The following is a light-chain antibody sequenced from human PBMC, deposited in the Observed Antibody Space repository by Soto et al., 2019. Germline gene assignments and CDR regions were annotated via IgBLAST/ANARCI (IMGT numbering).Light chain of an antibody. J-gene: IGKJ1*01. CDR1: QSVSDY. Sequence: EIVLTQSPATLSLSPGERATLSFRASQSVSDYTAWFQQKPGQPPRLVIYEASNRAAGIPDRFSGSGSGTDFTLTISSLDPEDFAVYYCQQRNSWPWTFGQGTKVDIK. CDR2: EAS. CDR3: QQRNSWPWT. V-gene: IGKV3-11*01.